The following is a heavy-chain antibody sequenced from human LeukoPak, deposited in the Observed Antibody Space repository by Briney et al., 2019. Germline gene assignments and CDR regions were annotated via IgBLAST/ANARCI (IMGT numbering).Heavy chain of an antibody. CDR2: ISGSGYST. CDR3: AKDTYDSSGYYLYYFDY. Sequence: QPGGSLRLSCAASGFTFNNYAMNWVRRAPGKGLEWVSAISGSGYSTYYADSVKGRFTISRDNSKNTLFLRMNSLRAEDTAVYYCAKDTYDSSGYYLYYFDYWGQGTLVTVSS. CDR1: GFTFNNYA. V-gene: IGHV3-23*01. D-gene: IGHD3-22*01. J-gene: IGHJ4*02.